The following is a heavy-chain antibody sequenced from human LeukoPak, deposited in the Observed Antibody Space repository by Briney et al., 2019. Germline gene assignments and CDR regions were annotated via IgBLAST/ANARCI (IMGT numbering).Heavy chain of an antibody. D-gene: IGHD3-9*01. Sequence: ASVRLSCKASGYRFTSYGISWVRQAPGQGLEWMGWISAYNGNTNYALKLQGRVTMTTDTSTSTAYMELRSLRSDDTAVYYCARGGDGDILTGLVFDYWGQRTLVTVSS. CDR1: GYRFTSYG. V-gene: IGHV1-18*01. CDR2: ISAYNGNT. J-gene: IGHJ4*02. CDR3: ARGGDGDILTGLVFDY.